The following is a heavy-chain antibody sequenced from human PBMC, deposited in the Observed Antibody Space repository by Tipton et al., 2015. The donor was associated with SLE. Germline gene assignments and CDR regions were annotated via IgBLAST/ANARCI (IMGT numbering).Heavy chain of an antibody. Sequence: LRLSCSVSGGYISSGGYYWSWIRQVPGMGLQWIGYIYYGAYGGSTYYNPSLKGRVSILVDTSKNQFSLRLSSATAADTAVYYCARGDAFHVWGQGTLVTVSS. V-gene: IGHV4-31*03. CDR3: ARGDAFHV. J-gene: IGHJ3*01. CDR2: IYYGAYGGST. CDR1: GGYISSGGYY.